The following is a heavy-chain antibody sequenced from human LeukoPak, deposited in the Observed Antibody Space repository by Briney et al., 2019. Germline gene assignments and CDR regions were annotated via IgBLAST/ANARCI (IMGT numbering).Heavy chain of an antibody. J-gene: IGHJ3*02. CDR1: GGSFSGYY. CDR2: INHSGTT. Sequence: PSETLSLTCAVYGGSFSGYYWSWIRQPPGKGLEWIGEINHSGTTNYNPTLKSRVTISLDTSKIQFSLKVRSVTAADTAVYYCARHRVPSYDFWSGYYKGDAFDIWGQGTMVTVSS. V-gene: IGHV4-34*01. CDR3: ARHRVPSYDFWSGYYKGDAFDI. D-gene: IGHD3-3*01.